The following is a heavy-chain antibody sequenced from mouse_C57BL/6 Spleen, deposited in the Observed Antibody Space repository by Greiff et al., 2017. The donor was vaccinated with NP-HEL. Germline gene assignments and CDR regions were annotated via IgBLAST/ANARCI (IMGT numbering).Heavy chain of an antibody. J-gene: IGHJ2*01. CDR2: IYPGDGDS. CDR3: ALDGYYCDFGY. CDR1: GYAFSSSW. V-gene: IGHV1-82*01. D-gene: IGHD2-3*01. Sequence: QVQLQQSGPELVKPGASVKISCKASGYAFSSSWMNWVKQRPGKGLEWIGRIYPGDGDSNYNGKFKGKATLTAEKSSSTANMKLSGLASEDSAVYFCALDGYYCDFGYRGQGTTLTVAS.